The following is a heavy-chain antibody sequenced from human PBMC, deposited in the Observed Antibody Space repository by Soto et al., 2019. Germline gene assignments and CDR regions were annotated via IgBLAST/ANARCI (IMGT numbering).Heavy chain of an antibody. CDR3: ASMGSQRYYYYGMDV. V-gene: IGHV3-21*01. CDR2: ISSSSSYI. D-gene: IGHD6-25*01. CDR1: GFTFSSYS. J-gene: IGHJ6*02. Sequence: EVQLVESGGGLVKPGGSLRLSCAGSGFTFSSYSMNWVRQAPGKGLEWVSSISSSSSYIYYADSVKGRFTISRDNAKNSLYLQMNSLRAEDTAVYYCASMGSQRYYYYGMDVWGQGTTVTVSS.